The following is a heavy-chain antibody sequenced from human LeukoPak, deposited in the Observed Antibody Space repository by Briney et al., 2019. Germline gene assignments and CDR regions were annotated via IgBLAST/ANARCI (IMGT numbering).Heavy chain of an antibody. Sequence: GGSLRLSCAASGFTFSSYAMHWVRQAPGKGLEWVAVISYDGSNKYYADSVKGRFTISRDNSKNTLYLQMNSLRAEDTAVYYCARSKGLYSGSYDWGQGTLVTVSS. CDR2: ISYDGSNK. V-gene: IGHV3-30-3*01. D-gene: IGHD1-26*01. J-gene: IGHJ4*02. CDR1: GFTFSSYA. CDR3: ARSKGLYSGSYD.